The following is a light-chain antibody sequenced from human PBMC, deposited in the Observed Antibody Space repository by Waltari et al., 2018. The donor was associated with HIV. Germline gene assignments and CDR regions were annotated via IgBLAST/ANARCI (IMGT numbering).Light chain of an antibody. Sequence: QSALTQPPSASGSPGQSVTITCTGTSNDIGGYNSVSWYQQHPGKAPKLMIYEVTKRPSVVPDRFFGSKSGNTASLTVSGLQAEDEADYYCCSFAGSNIYVVFGGGTKLTVL. CDR2: EVT. CDR3: CSFAGSNIYVV. V-gene: IGLV2-8*01. CDR1: SNDIGGYNS. J-gene: IGLJ2*01.